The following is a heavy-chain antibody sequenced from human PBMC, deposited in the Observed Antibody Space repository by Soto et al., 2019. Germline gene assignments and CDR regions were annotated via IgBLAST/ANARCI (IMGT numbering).Heavy chain of an antibody. CDR3: AKASSRNPPYYFHY. CDR2: ISGSGIST. Sequence: VGSLRFSCAASVFIFSSYAMNWVRHTPGKGLEWIAGISGSGISTYYADSVKGRFTISRDNSKKMLYLQMSSLRAEDSAEYFCAKASSRNPPYYFHYWGQATLVTLSS. J-gene: IGHJ4*02. D-gene: IGHD2-2*01. V-gene: IGHV3-23*01. CDR1: VFIFSSYA.